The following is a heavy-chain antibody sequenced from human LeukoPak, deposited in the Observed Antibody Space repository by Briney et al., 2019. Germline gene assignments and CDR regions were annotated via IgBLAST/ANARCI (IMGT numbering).Heavy chain of an antibody. CDR2: ITDSGGT. CDR1: GTSFSGYS. V-gene: IGHV4-34*01. Sequence: SETLSLTCAVYGTSFSGYSWSWLRQSPGKGLEWIGEITDSGGTNYNPSLTSRLTISADTSKNQFSLKLASVTAADTAVYYCARIESYHILYRPYWGQGTLVTVSS. D-gene: IGHD3-9*01. J-gene: IGHJ4*02. CDR3: ARIESYHILYRPY.